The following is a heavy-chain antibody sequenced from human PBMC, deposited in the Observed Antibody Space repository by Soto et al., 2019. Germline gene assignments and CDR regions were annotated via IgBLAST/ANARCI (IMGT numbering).Heavy chain of an antibody. CDR1: GGSISSSSYY. Sequence: SETLSLTCTVSGGSISSSSYYWGCIRQPPGKGLEWIGFIAYTGSTYYNPSLKSRVTISVDTSKNQFSLNLSSVTAADTAVYYCARGDSYDSSGYYDYWGQGTLVTVSS. CDR3: ARGDSYDSSGYYDY. D-gene: IGHD3-22*01. CDR2: IAYTGST. J-gene: IGHJ4*02. V-gene: IGHV4-39*07.